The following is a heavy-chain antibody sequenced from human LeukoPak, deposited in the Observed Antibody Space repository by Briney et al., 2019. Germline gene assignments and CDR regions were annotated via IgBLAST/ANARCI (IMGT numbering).Heavy chain of an antibody. Sequence: SQTLSLTCAVSGGSISSYYWSWIRQPPGKGLEWIGYIYYSGSTNYNPSLKSRVTISVDTSKNQFSLKLSSVTAADTAVYYCARGAFDIWGQGTMVTVSS. CDR2: IYYSGST. J-gene: IGHJ3*02. V-gene: IGHV4-59*01. CDR1: GGSISSYY. CDR3: ARGAFDI.